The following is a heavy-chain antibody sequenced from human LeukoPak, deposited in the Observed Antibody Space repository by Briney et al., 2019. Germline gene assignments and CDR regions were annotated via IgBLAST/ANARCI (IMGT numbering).Heavy chain of an antibody. D-gene: IGHD2-2*01. J-gene: IGHJ6*03. CDR2: IYTSGST. Sequence: TSETLSLTCTVSGGSISSGSYYWSWIRQPAGKGLEWIGRIYTSGSTNYNPSLKSRVTISVDTSKNQFSLKLSSVTAADTAVYYCARQYDSYFYYYLDLWGTGTTVTVSS. V-gene: IGHV4-61*02. CDR3: ARQYDSYFYYYLDL. CDR1: GGSISSGSYY.